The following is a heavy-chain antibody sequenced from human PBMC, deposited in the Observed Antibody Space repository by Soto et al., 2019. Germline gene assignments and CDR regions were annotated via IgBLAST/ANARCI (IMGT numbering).Heavy chain of an antibody. V-gene: IGHV4-30-4*01. CDR3: AREGGESSDGLYYFDS. D-gene: IGHD3-16*01. CDR2: IYYSGNT. CDR1: GGSTSSDSY. Sequence: PSETLSLTCTVSGGSTSSDSYWRWIRQPPGKGLGGIGHIYYSGNTDYNPSLKSRLAISIDTSKNQFSLKLSSVTAADTAVYFCAREGGESSDGLYYFDSWGQGSLVTVSS. J-gene: IGHJ4*02.